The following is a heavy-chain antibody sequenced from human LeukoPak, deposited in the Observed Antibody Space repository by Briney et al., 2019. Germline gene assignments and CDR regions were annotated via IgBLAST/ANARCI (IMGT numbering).Heavy chain of an antibody. D-gene: IGHD3-22*01. V-gene: IGHV3-43*01. Sequence: GGSLRLSCAASGFTFEDYTMHCVRQARGKALEWVSLISWYCGSTYYADSVKGRFTILRDNRKNSLYLEMHSLRTEDTGLYYCAKPYYYDSSGYLTNWGQGTLVTVSS. J-gene: IGHJ4*02. CDR3: AKPYYYDSSGYLTN. CDR2: ISWYCGST. CDR1: GFTFEDYT.